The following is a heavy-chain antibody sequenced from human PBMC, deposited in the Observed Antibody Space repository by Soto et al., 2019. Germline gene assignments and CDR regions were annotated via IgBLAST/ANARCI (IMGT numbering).Heavy chain of an antibody. CDR2: IYYSGST. J-gene: IGHJ4*02. CDR1: GGSISSYY. D-gene: IGHD1-1*01. V-gene: IGHV4-59*01. CDR3: ATISAGTFDY. Sequence: QVQLQESGPGLVKPSETLSLTCTVSGGSISSYYWSWIRQPPGKGLEWIGYIYYSGSTNYNPSLKSRVTISVDTAKNQCSLKLSSVTAAVMAVYYCATISAGTFDYLGKGTLVTVSS.